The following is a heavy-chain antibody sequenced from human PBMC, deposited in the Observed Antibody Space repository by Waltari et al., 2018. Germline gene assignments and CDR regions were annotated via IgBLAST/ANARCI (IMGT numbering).Heavy chain of an antibody. J-gene: IGHJ5*02. CDR2: INACNDNT. CDR1: GYTFTIYG. Sequence: QVQLVQSGAEVKKPGASVKVSCKASGYTFTIYGIHWVRQAPGQRLEWMGWINACNDNTKYSQKFQGRVTITRDTSASTAYMELSSLRSEDTAVYYCARGTYYYESSGSAGWFDPWGQGTLVTVSS. V-gene: IGHV1-3*01. D-gene: IGHD3-22*01. CDR3: ARGTYYYESSGSAGWFDP.